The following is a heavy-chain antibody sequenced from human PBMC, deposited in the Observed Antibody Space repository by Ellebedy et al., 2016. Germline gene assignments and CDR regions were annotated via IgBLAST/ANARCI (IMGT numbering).Heavy chain of an antibody. D-gene: IGHD5-12*01. J-gene: IGHJ4*02. CDR2: IYYSGST. Sequence: SETLSLTCTVSGGSISSYYWSWIRQPPGKGLEWIGYIYYSGSTNYNPSLKSRVTISVDTSKNQFSLKLSSVTAADTAVYYCARMGSGSGGYSGYDYWGQGTLVTVSS. CDR1: GGSISSYY. CDR3: ARMGSGSGGYSGYDY. V-gene: IGHV4-59*01.